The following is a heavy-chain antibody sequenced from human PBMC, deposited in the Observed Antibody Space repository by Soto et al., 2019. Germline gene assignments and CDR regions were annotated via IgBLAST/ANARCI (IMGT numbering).Heavy chain of an antibody. D-gene: IGHD4-17*01. CDR2: IYYSGST. Sequence: QVQLQESGPGLVKPSQTLSLTCSVSGGSISSGGYYWSWIRQLPGKGLEWIGYIYYSGSTYYNPSLKSRVIISVDTSKTQFSLKLSSVTAADTAVYYCARTNYGDYAHYYYGLDVWGQGTTVTVSS. V-gene: IGHV4-31*03. CDR1: GGSISSGGYY. J-gene: IGHJ6*02. CDR3: ARTNYGDYAHYYYGLDV.